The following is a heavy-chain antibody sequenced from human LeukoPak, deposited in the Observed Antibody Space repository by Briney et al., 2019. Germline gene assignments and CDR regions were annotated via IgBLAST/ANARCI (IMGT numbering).Heavy chain of an antibody. J-gene: IGHJ5*02. Sequence: GGSLRLSCAASGFTFSSFDMNWVRQAPGKGLEWVSSISTSSRYIYYRDSVKGRFTISRDDAKNSLYLQMNSLRVEDTAVYYCARADCSGSTCYLRRTWFDPWGQGTLVTVSS. CDR2: ISTSSRYI. CDR3: ARADCSGSTCYLRRTWFDP. CDR1: GFTFSSFD. V-gene: IGHV3-21*01. D-gene: IGHD2-2*01.